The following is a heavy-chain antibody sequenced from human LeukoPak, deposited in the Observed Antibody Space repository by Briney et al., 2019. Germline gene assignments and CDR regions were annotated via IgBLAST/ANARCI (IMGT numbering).Heavy chain of an antibody. Sequence: GGSLRLSCAASGFTFSAYAMNWVRQAPGKGLEWVSYISTGSGTTYYAESVKGRFTISRDNAKDTLYLQMSSLRDEDTAVYYCVSDLCGGDDQWGRGTLVTVSS. V-gene: IGHV3-48*02. CDR1: GFTFSAYA. CDR2: ISTGSGTT. D-gene: IGHD3-3*01. CDR3: VSDLCGGDDQ. J-gene: IGHJ5*02.